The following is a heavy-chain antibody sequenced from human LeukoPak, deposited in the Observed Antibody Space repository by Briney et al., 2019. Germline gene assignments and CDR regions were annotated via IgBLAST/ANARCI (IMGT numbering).Heavy chain of an antibody. Sequence: GGSLRLSCAASGFTFSNYWMHWVRQAPGKGLVWVSRIKTDGSSTSYVDSVKGRFTISRDNAKNTLYLQMNSLRAEDTAVYYCVRDFLHLGGWGQGTMVTVSS. CDR1: GFTFSNYW. J-gene: IGHJ3*01. V-gene: IGHV3-74*01. CDR3: VRDFLHLGG. D-gene: IGHD3-16*01. CDR2: IKTDGSST.